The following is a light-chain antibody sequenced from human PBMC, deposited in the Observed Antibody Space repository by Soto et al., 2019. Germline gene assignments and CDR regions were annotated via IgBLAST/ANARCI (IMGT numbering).Light chain of an antibody. J-gene: IGKJ1*01. CDR1: QSVRSTH. Sequence: EIVLTQSPGTLSSSPGERATLSCRASQSVRSTHLAWYQQKPGQAPRLLSYGASSRATGIPDRFSGSGSGTDFTLTISRLEPEDFGVYYCQQVGTSRTFGQGTKVEIK. CDR2: GAS. V-gene: IGKV3-20*01. CDR3: QQVGTSRT.